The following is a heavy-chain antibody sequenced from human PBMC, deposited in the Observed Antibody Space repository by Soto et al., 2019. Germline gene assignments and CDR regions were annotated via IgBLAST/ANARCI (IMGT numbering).Heavy chain of an antibody. V-gene: IGHV3-30*18. J-gene: IGHJ4*02. D-gene: IGHD3-10*01. CDR1: GFTFSSYG. CDR2: ISYDGSNK. CDR3: AKVGYCGSGSHFDY. Sequence: QVQLVESGGGVVQPGRSLRLSCAASGFTFSSYGMHWVRQAPGKGLEWVAVISYDGSNKYYADSVKGRFTISRDNSKNTLYLQMNSLRAEDTAVYYCAKVGYCGSGSHFDYWGQGTLVTVSS.